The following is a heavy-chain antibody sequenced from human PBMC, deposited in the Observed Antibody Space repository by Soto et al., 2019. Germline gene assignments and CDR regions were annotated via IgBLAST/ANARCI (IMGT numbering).Heavy chain of an antibody. CDR3: AKVDGDEHRLYY. CDR2: ISGSGGST. Sequence: EVQLLESGGGLVQPGGSLRLSCAASGFTFSSYAMSWVRQAPGKGLEWVSAISGSGGSTYYADSVKGRFTISRDNSKSTLYLQMTSLRAEDTAVYYCAKVDGDEHRLYYWGQGTLVTVSS. D-gene: IGHD4-17*01. CDR1: GFTFSSYA. J-gene: IGHJ4*02. V-gene: IGHV3-23*01.